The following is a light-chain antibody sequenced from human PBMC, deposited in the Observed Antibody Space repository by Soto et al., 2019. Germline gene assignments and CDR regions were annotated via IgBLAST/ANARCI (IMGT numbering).Light chain of an antibody. J-gene: IGKJ4*01. V-gene: IGKV3-11*01. CDR1: QSVSTY. CDR2: DAS. CDR3: QQRSNGLT. Sequence: EIVLTQAPATLSLSPGERATLSCRASQSVSTYLAWYQQQPGRAPGLLIYDASTRDTGIPTRFSGSGSGTDFTLTISNLEPEDFAVYYCQQRSNGLTFGGGTKVEI.